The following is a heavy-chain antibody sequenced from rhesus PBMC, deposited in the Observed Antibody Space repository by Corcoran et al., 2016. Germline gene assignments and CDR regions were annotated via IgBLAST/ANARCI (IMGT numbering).Heavy chain of an antibody. CDR2: ISGSGGNT. V-gene: IGHV4-173*01. CDR3: ARSLYTRVFDY. CDR1: GGSISGYY. J-gene: IGHJ4*01. D-gene: IGHD2-33*01. Sequence: QVQLQESGPGLVKPSETLSLTCDVAGGSISGYYYWTWIRQPPGRGLDWIGRISGSGGNTDYSPSLKSRVTISTSTSKNQFSLKLSSVTAADTAVYYCARSLYTRVFDYWGQGVLVTVSS.